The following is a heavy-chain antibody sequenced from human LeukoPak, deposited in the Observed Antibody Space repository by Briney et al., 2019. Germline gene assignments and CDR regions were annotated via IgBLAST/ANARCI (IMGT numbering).Heavy chain of an antibody. V-gene: IGHV3-33*08. D-gene: IGHD6-13*01. J-gene: IGHJ4*02. Sequence: GGSLRLSCTASGFTFSSYAMHWVRQAPGKGLEWVAVIWYDGSNKYYADSVKGRFTISRDNAKNTLYLQMNSLRAEDTAVYYCARRIAAAGAFDYWGQGTLVTVSS. CDR1: GFTFSSYA. CDR2: IWYDGSNK. CDR3: ARRIAAAGAFDY.